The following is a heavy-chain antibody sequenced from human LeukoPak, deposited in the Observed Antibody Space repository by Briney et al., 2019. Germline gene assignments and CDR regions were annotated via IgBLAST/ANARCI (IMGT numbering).Heavy chain of an antibody. J-gene: IGHJ3*02. CDR2: INPSDGST. D-gene: IGHD3-16*02. V-gene: IGHV1-46*01. CDR3: AIIMKEDAFDI. CDR1: GYTFTSYY. Sequence: GASVKVSCKASGYTFTSYYMHWVRQAPGQGLDWMGVINPSDGSTRYAQNFQGRVTMTRDTSTSTIYMELRSLRSEDTAVYYCAIIMKEDAFDIWGQGTMVTVSS.